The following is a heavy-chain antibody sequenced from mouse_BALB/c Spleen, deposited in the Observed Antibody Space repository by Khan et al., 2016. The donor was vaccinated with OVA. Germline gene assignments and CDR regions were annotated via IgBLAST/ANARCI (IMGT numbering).Heavy chain of an antibody. J-gene: IGHJ4*01. V-gene: IGHV9-3-1*01. D-gene: IGHD2-14*01. CDR2: ITTYTGEP. CDR1: GFTFTNYG. Sequence: LVESGPELKKPGETVQISCKASGFTFTNYGMNWVKQAPGKGLKWMGWITTYTGEPTFADDFKGRFAFSLETSASTAYLQINSLKNEDTATYFCARVGYNGTMDCWGQGTSVTVSS. CDR3: ARVGYNGTMDC.